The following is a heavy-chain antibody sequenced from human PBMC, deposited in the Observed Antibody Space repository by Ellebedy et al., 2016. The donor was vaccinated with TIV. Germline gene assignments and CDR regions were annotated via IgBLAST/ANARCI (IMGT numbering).Heavy chain of an antibody. D-gene: IGHD2-2*01. J-gene: IGHJ5*02. CDR3: ARDLIVVVPAAIWESELFDP. CDR1: GFTFSSYA. CDR2: ISSNSSTI. V-gene: IGHV3-48*01. Sequence: GESLKISCAASGFTFSSYAMNWVRQAPGKGLEWVSYISSNSSTIYYADSVKGRFTISRDNAKNSLYLQMNSLRAEDTAVYYCARDLIVVVPAAIWESELFDPWGQGTLVTVSS.